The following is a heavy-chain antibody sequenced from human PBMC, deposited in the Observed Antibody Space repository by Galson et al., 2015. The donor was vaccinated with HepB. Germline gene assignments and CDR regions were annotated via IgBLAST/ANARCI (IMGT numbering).Heavy chain of an antibody. V-gene: IGHV5-51*01. CDR1: GYSFTSYW. CDR3: ARRDYSVSWHLDY. J-gene: IGHJ4*02. D-gene: IGHD6-13*01. CDR2: IYPGDSDT. Sequence: QSGAEVKKPGESLQISCKASGYSFTSYWIGWVRQMPGEGLEWMGLIYPGDSDTRYSPSFQGQVTISADKSISTAYLQWSSLKASDTAMYYCARRDYSVSWHLDYWGQGTLVTVSS.